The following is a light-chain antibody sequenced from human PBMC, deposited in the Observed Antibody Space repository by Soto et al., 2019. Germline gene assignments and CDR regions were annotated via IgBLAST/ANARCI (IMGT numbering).Light chain of an antibody. J-gene: IGLJ2*01. CDR2: GDT. Sequence: QPVLTQPPSVSGAPGQRVTISCTGSSSNIGAGYDVHWYQQLPGTAPKLLISGDTNRPSGVPDRFSGSKSGNTASLTISGLQAEDEADYYCCSYAGSYTVVFGGGTKLTVL. CDR1: SSNIGAGYD. CDR3: CSYAGSYTVV. V-gene: IGLV1-40*01.